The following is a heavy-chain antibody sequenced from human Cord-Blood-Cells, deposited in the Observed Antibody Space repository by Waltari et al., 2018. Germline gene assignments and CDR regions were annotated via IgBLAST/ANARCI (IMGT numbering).Heavy chain of an antibody. J-gene: IGHJ3*02. CDR2: INHSGST. CDR3: ARFHSGWYAFDI. V-gene: IGHV4-34*01. D-gene: IGHD6-19*01. Sequence: QVQLQQWGAGLLKPSATLSLTCAVYGGSFRGSYWSWIRQPPGKGLEWIGEINHSGSTNYNPSLKSRVTISVDTSKNQFSLKLSSVTAADTAVYYCARFHSGWYAFDIWGQGTMVTVSS. CDR1: GGSFRGSY.